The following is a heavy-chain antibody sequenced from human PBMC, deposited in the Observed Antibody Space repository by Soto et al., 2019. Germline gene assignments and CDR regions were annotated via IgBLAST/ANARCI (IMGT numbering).Heavy chain of an antibody. Sequence: QVQLVQSGAEEKKPGASVKVSCNASGYTFTSYAMHWVRQAPGQRLEWMGWINAGNGNTKYSQKFQGRVTITRDTSASTAYMELSSLRSEDTAVYYCARGGIFDSSGYYYFSAFDIWGQGTMVTVSS. J-gene: IGHJ3*02. V-gene: IGHV1-3*05. CDR2: INAGNGNT. CDR3: ARGGIFDSSGYYYFSAFDI. D-gene: IGHD3-22*01. CDR1: GYTFTSYA.